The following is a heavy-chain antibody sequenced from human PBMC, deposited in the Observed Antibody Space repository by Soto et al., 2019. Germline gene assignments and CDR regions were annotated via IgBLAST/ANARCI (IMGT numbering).Heavy chain of an antibody. V-gene: IGHV1-3*01. CDR3: ARSHVDIVATIMWDFDY. J-gene: IGHJ4*02. Sequence: ASVKVSCKASGYTFTSYAMHWVRQAPGQRLEWMGWINAGNGNTKYSQKFQGRVTITRDTSASTAYMELSSLRSEDTALYYCARSHVDIVATIMWDFDYWGQETLVTVSS. CDR2: INAGNGNT. D-gene: IGHD5-12*01. CDR1: GYTFTSYA.